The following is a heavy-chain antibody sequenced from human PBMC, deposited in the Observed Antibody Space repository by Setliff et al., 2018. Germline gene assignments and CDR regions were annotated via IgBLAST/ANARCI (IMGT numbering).Heavy chain of an antibody. CDR3: ATLTGDRGVDY. V-gene: IGHV4-39*01. CDR1: GGSISSSIYY. J-gene: IGHJ4*02. D-gene: IGHD7-27*01. Sequence: SETLSLTCSVSGGSISSSIYYWGWIRQPPGKGLEWIGNIYYRGSTSYNSSLKSRVSISVDTSKNQFSLNLNAVTAADTAVYYCATLTGDRGVDYWGQGRLVTVSS. CDR2: IYYRGST.